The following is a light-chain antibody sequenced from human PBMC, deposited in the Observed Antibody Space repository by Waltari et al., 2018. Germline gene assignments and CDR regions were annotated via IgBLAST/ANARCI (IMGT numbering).Light chain of an antibody. CDR3: QSADISGIVL. CDR1: ALPKQY. CDR2: KDT. Sequence: SYELTQPPSVSVSPGQTARTTCSGDALPKQYAFWYQQKPGQAPVLVIYKDTQRPSGIPERFSGSSSGTTVTLTVSGVQAEDEADYYCQSADISGIVLFGGGTKLTV. V-gene: IGLV3-25*03. J-gene: IGLJ2*01.